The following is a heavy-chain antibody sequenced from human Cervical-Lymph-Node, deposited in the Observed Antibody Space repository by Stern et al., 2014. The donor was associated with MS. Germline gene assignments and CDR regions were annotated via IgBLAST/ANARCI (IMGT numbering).Heavy chain of an antibody. CDR2: ISAYNGNT. J-gene: IGHJ4*02. CDR1: GYTFTSYG. Sequence: VQLEESGAEVKKPGASVKVSCKASGYTFTSYGISWVRQAPGQGLEWMGWISAYNGNTNYAQKLQGRVTMTTDTSTSTAYMELRSLRSDDTAVYYCARDPYDYVWGSYRSPGFDYWGQGTLVTVSS. V-gene: IGHV1-18*01. D-gene: IGHD3-16*02. CDR3: ARDPYDYVWGSYRSPGFDY.